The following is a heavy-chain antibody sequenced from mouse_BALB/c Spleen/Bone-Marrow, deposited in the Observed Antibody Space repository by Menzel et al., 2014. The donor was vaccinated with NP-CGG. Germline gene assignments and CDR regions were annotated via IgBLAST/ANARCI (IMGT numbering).Heavy chain of an antibody. CDR2: INPSNGGT. CDR3: SRGRRDALDY. CDR1: GYTFTSYY. J-gene: IGHJ4*01. V-gene: IGHV1S81*02. Sequence: QVTLKESGAELVKPGASVKLSCKASGYTFTSYYMCWVKQRPGQGLEWFGEINPSNGGTNFNEKFKNKATLTVDKSSSTAYTQLSSLTSEDSAVYYCSRGRRDALDYWGQGTSVTVSS.